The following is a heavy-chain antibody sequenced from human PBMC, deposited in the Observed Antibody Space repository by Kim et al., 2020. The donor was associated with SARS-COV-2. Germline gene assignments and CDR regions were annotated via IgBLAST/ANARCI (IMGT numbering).Heavy chain of an antibody. V-gene: IGHV3-30-3*01. D-gene: IGHD1-26*01. J-gene: IGHJ3*02. CDR2: ISCDGSSK. CDR3: ARARGGSYVDAFDI. Sequence: GGSLRLSCAASGFTFSSYAMHWVRQAPGKGLEWVAVISCDGSSKYYADSVKGRFTISRDNAKNTLYLQMNSLRAEDTAVYYCARARGGSYVDAFDIWGQGTMATVSS. CDR1: GFTFSSYA.